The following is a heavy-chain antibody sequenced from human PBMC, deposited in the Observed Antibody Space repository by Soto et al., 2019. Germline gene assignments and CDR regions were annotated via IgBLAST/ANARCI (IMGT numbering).Heavy chain of an antibody. Sequence: SLTCTVSGGSISIGGYYCSWIRQHPGKGLEWIGYIYYSGSTYYNPSLKSRVSISVDTSKNQFSLRLSSVTAADTAVYYCALRLGDPGRLYFDYWGQGTLVTVSS. D-gene: IGHD3-16*01. CDR2: IYYSGST. J-gene: IGHJ4*02. CDR3: ALRLGDPGRLYFDY. V-gene: IGHV4-31*03. CDR1: GGSISIGGYY.